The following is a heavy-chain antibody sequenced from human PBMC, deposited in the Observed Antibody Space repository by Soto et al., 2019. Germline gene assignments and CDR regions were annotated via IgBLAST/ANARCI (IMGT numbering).Heavy chain of an antibody. D-gene: IGHD2-21*02. CDR3: ARLMGVVTVDY. Sequence: QLQLQESGPGLVKPSETLSLTCSVSGGSISSTGHYWGWLRQPPGKGLEWIGNIYYAGSPYYNPSLKSRVTISVDTSKNHFSLALTSVTAADTAVYYCARLMGVVTVDYWGQGALVTVSS. V-gene: IGHV4-39*02. CDR2: IYYAGSP. CDR1: GGSISSTGHY. J-gene: IGHJ4*02.